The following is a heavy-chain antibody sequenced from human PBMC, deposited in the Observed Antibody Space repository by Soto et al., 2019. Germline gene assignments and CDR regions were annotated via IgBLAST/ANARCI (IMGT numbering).Heavy chain of an antibody. CDR2: ISAYNGNT. CDR3: ARDPGPVLMVYATTYYYYYGMDV. D-gene: IGHD2-8*01. Sequence: QVQLVQSGAEVKKPGASVKVSCKASGYTFTSYGISWVRQAPGQGLEWMGWISAYNGNTNYAQKLQGRVTMTTDTSTSTADMELRSLRSDDTAVYYCARDPGPVLMVYATTYYYYYGMDVWGQGTTVTVSS. J-gene: IGHJ6*02. CDR1: GYTFTSYG. V-gene: IGHV1-18*01.